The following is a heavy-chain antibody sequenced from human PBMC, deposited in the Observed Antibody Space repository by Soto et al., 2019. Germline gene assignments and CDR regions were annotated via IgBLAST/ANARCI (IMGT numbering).Heavy chain of an antibody. D-gene: IGHD3-22*01. J-gene: IGHJ4*02. CDR2: ISSSSSYT. CDR3: ARDNYDSTVYYPDY. Sequence: QVQLVESGGGLVKPGGSLRHSCAASGFTFSDYYMSWIRQAPGKGLEWVSYISSSSSYTNYADSVKGRFTISRDNAKNSLYLQMNSLRAEDTAVYHCARDNYDSTVYYPDYWGQGTLVTVSS. CDR1: GFTFSDYY. V-gene: IGHV3-11*06.